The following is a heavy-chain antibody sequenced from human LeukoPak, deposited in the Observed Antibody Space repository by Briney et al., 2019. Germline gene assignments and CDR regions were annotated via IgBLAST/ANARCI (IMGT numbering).Heavy chain of an antibody. J-gene: IGHJ4*02. CDR2: ISSSGSTI. Sequence: PGGSLRLSCGASGFTFSDYYMSWIRQAPGKGQEWVSNISSSGSTIYYADSVKGRFTISRDNAKNSLYLQMNSLRAEDTAVYYCARGHSHLAFDYWGQGTLVTVSS. CDR1: GFTFSDYY. V-gene: IGHV3-11*04. D-gene: IGHD3-16*01. CDR3: ARGHSHLAFDY.